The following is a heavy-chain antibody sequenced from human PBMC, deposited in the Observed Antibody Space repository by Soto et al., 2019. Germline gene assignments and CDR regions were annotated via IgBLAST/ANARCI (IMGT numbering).Heavy chain of an antibody. CDR1: GFTFSSYA. V-gene: IGHV3-23*01. J-gene: IGHJ6*02. CDR3: ATRPYYAFWSGSTNYYYYGMDV. Sequence: EVQLLESGGGLVQPGGSLRLSCAASGFTFSSYAMSWVRQAPGKGLEWVSAISGRGGSTYYADSVKGRFTISRDNSKNTLYLQMNSLRTEDTAVYYCATRPYYAFWSGSTNYYYYGMDVWGQGTTVIVSS. CDR2: ISGRGGST. D-gene: IGHD3-3*01.